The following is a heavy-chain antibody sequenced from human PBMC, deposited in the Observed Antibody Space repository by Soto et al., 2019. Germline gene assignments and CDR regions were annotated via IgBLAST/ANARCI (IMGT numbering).Heavy chain of an antibody. J-gene: IGHJ6*02. CDR2: IIPIFGTA. D-gene: IGHD2-8*01. Sequence: GASVKVSCKASGGTFSSYASSWVRQTPGQGLEWMGGIIPIFGTANYAQKFQGRVTITADESTSTAYMELSSLRSEDTAVYYCARHCTNGVCMDYYYGMDVWGPGTTVTVSS. CDR3: ARHCTNGVCMDYYYGMDV. CDR1: GGTFSSYA. V-gene: IGHV1-69*13.